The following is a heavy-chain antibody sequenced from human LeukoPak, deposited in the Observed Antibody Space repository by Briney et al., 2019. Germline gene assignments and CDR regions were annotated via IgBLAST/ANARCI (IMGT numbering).Heavy chain of an antibody. CDR1: GFTFSSYA. J-gene: IGHJ6*02. Sequence: GGSLRLSCAASGFTFSSYAMSWVRQAPGEGLEWVSAIIGSGDSTYYADSVKGRFTISGDNSKNTLSLQMNSLRAGDTAIYYCAKDRRHYYGSGRYFYGMDVWGQGTTVTVSS. CDR3: AKDRRHYYGSGRYFYGMDV. V-gene: IGHV3-23*01. D-gene: IGHD3-10*01. CDR2: IIGSGDST.